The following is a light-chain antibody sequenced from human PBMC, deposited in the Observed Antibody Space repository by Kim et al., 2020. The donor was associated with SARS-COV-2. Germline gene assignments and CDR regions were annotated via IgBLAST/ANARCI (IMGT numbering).Light chain of an antibody. CDR3: QAWDSSTAAV. CDR1: KLGDKY. Sequence: SYELTQPPSASVSPGQTASITCSGDKLGDKYACWYQQKPGQSPVLVIYQDSKRTSGIPERFSGSNSGNTATLTISGTQAMDEADYYCQAWDSSTAAVFGGGTQLTVL. CDR2: QDS. J-gene: IGLJ3*02. V-gene: IGLV3-1*01.